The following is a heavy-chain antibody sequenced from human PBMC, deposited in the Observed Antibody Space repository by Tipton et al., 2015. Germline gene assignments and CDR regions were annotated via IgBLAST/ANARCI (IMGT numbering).Heavy chain of an antibody. CDR2: INHIGST. V-gene: IGHV4-34*01. CDR3: ARGAHNWNWFDP. D-gene: IGHD1-20*01. CDR1: GEALSDYY. J-gene: IGHJ5*02. Sequence: GEALSDYYWSWIRQPPGKGLEWIGEINHIGSTNYNPSLKSRVTLSIDTSKNQVFLELTSVAAADTGLYYCARGAHNWNWFDPWGQGTLVTVSA.